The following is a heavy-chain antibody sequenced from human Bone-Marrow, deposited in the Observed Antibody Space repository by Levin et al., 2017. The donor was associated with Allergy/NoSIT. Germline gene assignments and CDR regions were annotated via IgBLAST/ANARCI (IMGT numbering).Heavy chain of an antibody. CDR2: INPNSGDT. CDR1: GYSFSGYY. Sequence: GESLKISCKASGYSFSGYYIHWVRQAPGQGLEWMGRINPNSGDTDYARKFQGRVTMTRDTSINTAYLDLSSLRSDDTAVYYCSTGSTEYFFYYYMDVWGIGTSVTVSS. D-gene: IGHD1-14*01. J-gene: IGHJ6*03. CDR3: STGSTEYFFYYYMDV. V-gene: IGHV1-2*06.